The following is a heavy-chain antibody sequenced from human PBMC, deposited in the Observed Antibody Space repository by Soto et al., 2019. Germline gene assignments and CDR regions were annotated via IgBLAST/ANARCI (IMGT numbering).Heavy chain of an antibody. Sequence: QVQLVQSGAEVKKPGSSVKVSCKASGGTFSSYTISWVRQAPGQGLEWMGRIIPILGIANYAQKFQGRVTITAHKSTSTAYMELSSLRSEDTAVYYCARDRGGYGDYGDYWGQGALVTVAS. CDR2: IIPILGIA. V-gene: IGHV1-69*08. J-gene: IGHJ4*02. CDR1: GGTFSSYT. CDR3: ARDRGGYGDYGDY. D-gene: IGHD4-17*01.